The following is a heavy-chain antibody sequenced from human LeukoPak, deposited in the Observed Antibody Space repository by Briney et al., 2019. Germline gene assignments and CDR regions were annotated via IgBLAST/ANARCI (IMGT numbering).Heavy chain of an antibody. J-gene: IGHJ4*02. CDR1: GGSFSGYY. D-gene: IGHD3-16*02. V-gene: IGHV4-34*01. Sequence: SETLSLTCAVYGGSFSGYYWSWIRQPPGKGLEWIGEINHSGSTNYNPSLKSRVTISVDTSKNQFSLKLSSVTAADTAVYYCARGLYDYVWGSYRYYFDYWGQGTLVTVSS. CDR3: ARGLYDYVWGSYRYYFDY. CDR2: INHSGST.